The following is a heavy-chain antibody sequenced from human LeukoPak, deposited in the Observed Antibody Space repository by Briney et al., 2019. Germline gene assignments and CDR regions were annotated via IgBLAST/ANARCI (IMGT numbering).Heavy chain of an antibody. CDR3: ARDVSSNWYSFNI. J-gene: IGHJ4*02. D-gene: IGHD6-13*01. CDR2: INWDGDNT. V-gene: IGHV3-20*04. Sequence: GGSLSLSCKPSGFPFSSYWMLWVRQVPGKGMEWVCGINWDGDNTHCADSVKGRFSVSRDNAKNSLFLQMSSLRVEDTALYYCARDVSSNWYSFNIWGQGTQVTVTS. CDR1: GFPFSSYW.